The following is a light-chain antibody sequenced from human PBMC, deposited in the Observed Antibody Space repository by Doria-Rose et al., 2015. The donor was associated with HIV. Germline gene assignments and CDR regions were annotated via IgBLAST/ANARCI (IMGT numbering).Light chain of an antibody. CDR3: QQSYSTPLT. CDR2: AAS. Sequence: DIQLTQSPSSLSASVGDRVTITCRASQSTGSFLNWYQQKPGKAPKLLIYAASSLQNGVPPRFGGSGSGTDFTLTISSLQPEDFATYFCQQSYSTPLTFGGGTKVEIK. V-gene: IGKV1-39*01. J-gene: IGKJ4*01. CDR1: QSTGSF.